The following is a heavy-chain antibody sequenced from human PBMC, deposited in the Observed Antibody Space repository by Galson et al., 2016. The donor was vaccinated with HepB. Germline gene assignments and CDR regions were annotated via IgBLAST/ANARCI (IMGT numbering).Heavy chain of an antibody. V-gene: IGHV3-21*01. CDR1: GFTFSSYA. J-gene: IGHJ4*02. CDR2: ISSNSTYR. CDR3: AKDPGCTWHPGY. Sequence: SLRLSCAASGFTFSSYAMIWVRQAPGKGLEWVSCISSNSTYRFYADSVKGRFTISSDNAKKSLYLQLNSLRVGDTAVYFCAKDPGCTWHPGYWGKGTLVTVSS. D-gene: IGHD4/OR15-4a*01.